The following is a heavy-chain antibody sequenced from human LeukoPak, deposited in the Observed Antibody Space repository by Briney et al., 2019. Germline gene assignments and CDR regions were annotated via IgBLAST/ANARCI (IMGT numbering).Heavy chain of an antibody. Sequence: GASVKVSCKASEYTFTGNYMHWVRQAPGQGLEWMGGIIPIFGTANYAQKFQGRVTITADKSTSTAYMELSSLRSEDTAVYYCASVGLKLNFDYWGQGTLVTVSS. CDR1: EYTFTGNY. V-gene: IGHV1-69*06. J-gene: IGHJ4*02. D-gene: IGHD3-10*01. CDR2: IIPIFGTA. CDR3: ASVGLKLNFDY.